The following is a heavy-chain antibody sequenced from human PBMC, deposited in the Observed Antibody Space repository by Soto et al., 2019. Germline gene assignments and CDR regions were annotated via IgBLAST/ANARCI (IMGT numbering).Heavy chain of an antibody. CDR1: GFTFSSYG. D-gene: IGHD6-13*01. CDR2: ISYDGSNK. V-gene: IGHV3-30*18. Sequence: QVQLVESGGGVVQPGRSLRLSCAASGFTFSSYGMHWVRQAPGKGLEWVAVISYDGSNKYYADSVKGRFTISRDNSKNTLYLQMNSLRAEDTAVYYCAKAVAIAAASISYYYYGMDVW. J-gene: IGHJ6*01. CDR3: AKAVAIAAASISYYYYGMDV.